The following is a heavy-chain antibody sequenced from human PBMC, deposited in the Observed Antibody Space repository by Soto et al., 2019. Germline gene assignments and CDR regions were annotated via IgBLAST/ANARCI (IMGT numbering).Heavy chain of an antibody. Sequence: GGSLRLSCAASGFTSSSFEMNWVRQAPGKRLEWVSYISSSGSTIYYADSVKGRFTISRDNAKNSLYLQMNSLRVEDTSVYYCASQPAVWPYNWFDPWGQGTLVTVSS. CDR2: ISSSGSTI. CDR1: GFTSSSFE. D-gene: IGHD2-2*01. J-gene: IGHJ5*02. V-gene: IGHV3-48*03. CDR3: ASQPAVWPYNWFDP.